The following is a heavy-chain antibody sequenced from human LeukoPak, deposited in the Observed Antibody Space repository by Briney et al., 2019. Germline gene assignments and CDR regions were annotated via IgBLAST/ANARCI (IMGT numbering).Heavy chain of an antibody. CDR2: INPNSAGT. CDR1: GYTFTEYY. J-gene: IGHJ4*02. Sequence: ASVKVSCKTSGYTFTEYYMHWVRQAPGQGLEWMGWINPNSAGTNYAQKFQGGVTTTRDTSISTGYMELGRLTSDDTAVYYCAYLSPAEDSWGQGTLVTVSS. D-gene: IGHD2-2*01. CDR3: AYLSPAEDS. V-gene: IGHV1-2*02.